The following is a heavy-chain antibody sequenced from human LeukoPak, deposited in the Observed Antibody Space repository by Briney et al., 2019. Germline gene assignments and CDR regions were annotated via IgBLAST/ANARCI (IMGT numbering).Heavy chain of an antibody. J-gene: IGHJ3*02. D-gene: IGHD1-26*01. Sequence: GGSLRLSCAASGFTVSSNYMSWVRQAPGKGLEWVSVIYSGGNTYYADSVKGRFTISRDNSKNTLYLQMNSLRAEDTAVYYCAKDQGAGPDAFDIWGQGKIVTVSS. V-gene: IGHV3-66*01. CDR2: IYSGGNT. CDR3: AKDQGAGPDAFDI. CDR1: GFTVSSNY.